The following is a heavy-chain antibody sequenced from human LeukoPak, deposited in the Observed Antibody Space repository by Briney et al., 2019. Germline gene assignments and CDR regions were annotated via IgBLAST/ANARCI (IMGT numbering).Heavy chain of an antibody. CDR2: IYPGDSDT. D-gene: IGHD3-22*01. CDR3: ARQRSYYDSSGYYYAFDI. J-gene: IGHJ3*02. Sequence: GESLKISCKGSGDSLSTSWIAWVRQMPGKGLEWMGIIYPGDSDTRYSPSFQGQVAISADKSISTAYLQWSSLKASDTAMYYCARQRSYYDSSGYYYAFDIWGQGTMVTVSS. CDR1: GDSLSTSW. V-gene: IGHV5-51*01.